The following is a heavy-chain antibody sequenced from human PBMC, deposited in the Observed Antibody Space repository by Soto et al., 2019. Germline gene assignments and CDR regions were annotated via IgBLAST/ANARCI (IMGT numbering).Heavy chain of an antibody. CDR2: VKSKTSGRTT. CDR1: GFGFADGW. J-gene: IGHJ4*02. CDR3: TTIVAGTGY. Sequence: EVHLVESGGGLVKPGGSLRLSCAASGFGFADGWMSWVRQAPGKGLEWVGRVKSKTSGRTTDYNAPVEGRFTISRDDSKNTLYLQMNSLKSEDTAVYYCTTIVAGTGYWGQGTLVSVSS. D-gene: IGHD6-19*01. V-gene: IGHV3-15*01.